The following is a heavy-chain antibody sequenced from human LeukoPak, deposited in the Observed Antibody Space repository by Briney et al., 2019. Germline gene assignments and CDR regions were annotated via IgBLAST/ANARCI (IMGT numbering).Heavy chain of an antibody. CDR2: ISAYSGNT. J-gene: IGHJ4*02. V-gene: IGHV1-18*01. D-gene: IGHD6-19*01. CDR1: GYTFTSYG. Sequence: ASVKVSCKASGYTFTSYGISWVRQAPGQGLEWMGWISAYSGNTNYAQKLQGRVTMTTDTSTSTAYMELRSLRSDDTAVYYCARRTSSGWYSGNFDYRGQGTLVTVSS. CDR3: ARRTSSGWYSGNFDY.